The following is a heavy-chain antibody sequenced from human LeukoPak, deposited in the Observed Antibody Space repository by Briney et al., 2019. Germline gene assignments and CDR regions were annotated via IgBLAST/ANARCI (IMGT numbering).Heavy chain of an antibody. V-gene: IGHV3-49*04. J-gene: IGHJ4*02. CDR3: TLWREDSAGFSPLDF. CDR1: GFTSGDYA. CDR2: IRTQTYGETR. D-gene: IGHD1-26*01. Sequence: GGSLRLSCTGSGFTSGDYALTWVRQAPGKGLEWVGLIRTQTYGETREYAASVKGRFSFSRDDSKNITYLRMSSLKTEDTATYYCTLWREDSAGFSPLDFWGQGTLVTVSS.